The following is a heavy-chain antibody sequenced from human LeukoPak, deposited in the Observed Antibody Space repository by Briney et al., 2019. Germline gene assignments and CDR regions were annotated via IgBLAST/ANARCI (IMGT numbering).Heavy chain of an antibody. Sequence: GGSLRLSCAASGFTFSSYSMNWVRQAPGKGLEWLSYISYNSGTISYADSVKGRFTVSRDDAANCLYLQMTSLRVEDTAVYYCARGRLGGHFNWMPSPPDYWGQGTLVTVSS. CDR3: ARGRLGGHFNWMPSPPDY. V-gene: IGHV3-48*04. CDR1: GFTFSSYS. J-gene: IGHJ4*02. CDR2: ISYNSGTI. D-gene: IGHD3-9*01.